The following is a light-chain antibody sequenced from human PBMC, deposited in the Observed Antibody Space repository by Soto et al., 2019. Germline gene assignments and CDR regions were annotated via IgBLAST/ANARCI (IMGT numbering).Light chain of an antibody. CDR3: SSYTSSSTPYV. J-gene: IGLJ1*01. CDR2: EVS. CDR1: SSDVGGYNY. Sequence: QSALTQPASVSGSPGQSITISCTGTSSDVGGYNYVSWYQQHPGKAPKLMIYEVSNRPSGVSNRFSGSKSGNTASLTISGLQAEDESDYYCSSYTSSSTPYVFVTGTKLTVL. V-gene: IGLV2-14*01.